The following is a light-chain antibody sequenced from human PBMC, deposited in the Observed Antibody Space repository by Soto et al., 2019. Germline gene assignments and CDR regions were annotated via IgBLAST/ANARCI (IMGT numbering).Light chain of an antibody. CDR2: DAS. J-gene: IGKJ2*01. V-gene: IGKV3-11*01. Sequence: EIVLTQSPATLSLSPGERATLSCRASQSVSSYLAWYQQKPGQAPRLLIYDASNRATGIPARFSGSGSGTDFTLTISSLEPEDFAVYYCQQRSNLPPGDTFGQGTKLEIK. CDR3: QQRSNLPPGDT. CDR1: QSVSSY.